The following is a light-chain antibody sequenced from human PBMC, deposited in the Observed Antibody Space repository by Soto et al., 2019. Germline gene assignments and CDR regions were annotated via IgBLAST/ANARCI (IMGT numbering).Light chain of an antibody. V-gene: IGKV1-9*01. J-gene: IGKJ4*01. CDR3: QQLNGYLELT. Sequence: DIQLTQSPSFLSASVGDRVTITCRASQGISTYLAWYQQKLGKAPKLLIYDASTLQSGVPSRFSGSRSGTEFTLTISSLQPEDFATYYCQQLNGYLELTFGGGT. CDR1: QGISTY. CDR2: DAS.